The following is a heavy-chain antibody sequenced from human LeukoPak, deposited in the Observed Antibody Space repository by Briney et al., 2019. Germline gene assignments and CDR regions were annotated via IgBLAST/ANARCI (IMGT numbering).Heavy chain of an antibody. Sequence: TAVKVSCKASGYTFTSYDSNWVRQATGQGLEWVGWMNPNSGKKGLAHKFQGRVTMTRNTSNSTPYMELISLRSEDTAVYYCAKGRAEAGRRGWFDPWGQGTLVTVSS. J-gene: IGHJ5*02. V-gene: IGHV1-8*01. CDR3: AKGRAEAGRRGWFDP. CDR2: MNPNSGKK. D-gene: IGHD6-13*01. CDR1: GYTFTSYD.